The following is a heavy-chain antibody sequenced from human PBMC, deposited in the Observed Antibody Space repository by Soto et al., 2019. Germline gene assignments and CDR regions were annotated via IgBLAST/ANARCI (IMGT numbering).Heavy chain of an antibody. J-gene: IGHJ4*02. CDR2: INHSGST. D-gene: IGHD6-13*01. V-gene: IGHV4-34*01. CDR1: GGSFSGYY. CDR3: ASRAPYSSSWYSLNPHHRGISYYFDY. Sequence: QVQLQQWGAGLLKPSETLSLTCAVYGGSFSGYYWSWIRQPPGKGLEWIGEINHSGSTNYNPSLKSRVTITVDTSKNQFSLKLSSVTAAETAVYYCASRAPYSSSWYSLNPHHRGISYYFDYWGQGTLVTVSS.